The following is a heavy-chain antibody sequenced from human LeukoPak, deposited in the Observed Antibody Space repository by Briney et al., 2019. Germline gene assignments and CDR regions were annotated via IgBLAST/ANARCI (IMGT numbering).Heavy chain of an antibody. J-gene: IGHJ4*02. CDR2: ISWNSGSI. D-gene: IGHD3-22*01. V-gene: IGHV3-9*01. CDR1: GFTFDDYA. CDR3: ARVWYYDSSGYPEDY. Sequence: GGSLRLSCAASGFTFDDYAMHWVRQAPGKGLEWVSGISWNSGSIGYADSVKGRFTISRDNAKNSLYLQMNSLRAEDTAVYYCARVWYYDSSGYPEDYWGQGTLVTVSS.